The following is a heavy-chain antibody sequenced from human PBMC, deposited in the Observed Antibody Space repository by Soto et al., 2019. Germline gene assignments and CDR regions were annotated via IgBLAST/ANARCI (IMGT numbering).Heavy chain of an antibody. V-gene: IGHV3-7*03. Sequence: PGGSLRLSCAGSGFTFGTDWMSWVRQAPGKGLEWVANINRGGSDRYYVDSVKGRFTISRDNAKNSLYLQMNSLRAEDTAVYYCTRDLDTSGSAPISEYWGQGTLVTVSS. CDR1: GFTFGTDW. CDR3: TRDLDTSGSAPISEY. CDR2: INRGGSDR. J-gene: IGHJ4*02. D-gene: IGHD3-22*01.